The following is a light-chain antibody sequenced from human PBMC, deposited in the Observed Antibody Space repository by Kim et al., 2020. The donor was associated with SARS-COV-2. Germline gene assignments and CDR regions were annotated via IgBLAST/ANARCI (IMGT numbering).Light chain of an antibody. J-gene: IGKJ1*01. CDR2: GAS. Sequence: LSREERAALSWRASQSMRSDVDWTHHRPGQAPRLIIYGASTRATGIPDRFSGSGSGIVFTLTINRLEHEVVAVYYCHQYAGAPWTFGQGTKVDIK. V-gene: IGKV3-20*01. CDR1: QSMRSD. CDR3: HQYAGAPWT.